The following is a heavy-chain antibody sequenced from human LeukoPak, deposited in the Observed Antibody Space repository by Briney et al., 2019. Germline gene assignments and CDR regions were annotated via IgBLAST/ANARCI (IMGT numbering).Heavy chain of an antibody. V-gene: IGHV3-66*02. CDR1: GFTVSSNY. Sequence: GGSLRLSCAASGFTVSSNYMSWVRQAPGKGLEWVSVIYSGGSTYYANSVKGRFTISRDNSKNTLYLQMNSLRAEDTAVYYCARDSGSGWYDDAFDIWGQGTMVTVSS. D-gene: IGHD6-13*01. CDR2: IYSGGST. J-gene: IGHJ3*02. CDR3: ARDSGSGWYDDAFDI.